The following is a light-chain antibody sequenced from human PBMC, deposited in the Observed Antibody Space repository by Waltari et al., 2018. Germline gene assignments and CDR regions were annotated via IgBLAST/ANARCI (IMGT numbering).Light chain of an antibody. V-gene: IGKV3-20*01. CDR3: QQYGSSPAT. CDR1: QSVGSNY. J-gene: IGKJ4*01. Sequence: EIVFTQSPGTLSLSPGESATLSCRASQSVGSNYLAWYQQKPGQAPRLLIYAASSRATGIPDRFSGSGSGTDFTLTISRLEPEDFAVYYCQQYGSSPATFGGGTKVEIK. CDR2: AAS.